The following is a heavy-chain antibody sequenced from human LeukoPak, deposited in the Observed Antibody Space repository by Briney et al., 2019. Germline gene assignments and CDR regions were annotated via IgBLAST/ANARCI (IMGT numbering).Heavy chain of an antibody. Sequence: GGSLRLSCAASGFTLSDHYMDRVRQAPGKGLEWVGRTKNKADSYTTEYAASVKGRFTISRDDSKNSLYLQMNSLRTEDTAVYYCARNGYGDYYFDYWGQGILVTVPS. CDR1: GFTLSDHY. J-gene: IGHJ4*02. V-gene: IGHV3-72*01. CDR3: ARNGYGDYYFDY. CDR2: TKNKADSYTT. D-gene: IGHD3-22*01.